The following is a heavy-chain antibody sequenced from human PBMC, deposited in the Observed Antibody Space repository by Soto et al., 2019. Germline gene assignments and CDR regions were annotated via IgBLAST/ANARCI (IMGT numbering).Heavy chain of an antibody. CDR3: ARDSGPLYSNYGVLTWFDY. D-gene: IGHD4-4*01. V-gene: IGHV3-7*01. CDR2: IKQDGSEK. J-gene: IGHJ4*02. CDR1: GFTFSSYW. Sequence: GGSLRLSCAASGFTFSSYWMSWVRQAPGKGLEWVANIKQDGSEKYYVDSVKGRFTISRDNAKNSLYLQMNSLRAEDTAVYYCARDSGPLYSNYGVLTWFDYWGQGTLVTVSS.